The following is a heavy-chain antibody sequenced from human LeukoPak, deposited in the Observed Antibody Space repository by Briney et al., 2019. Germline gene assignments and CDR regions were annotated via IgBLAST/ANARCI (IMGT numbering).Heavy chain of an antibody. CDR2: IEGDGSRT. D-gene: IGHD2-2*01. J-gene: IGHJ3*02. CDR1: GFTLGDFW. V-gene: IGHV3-74*01. CDR3: TRDFRYVAFDI. Sequence: PGGSLRLSCAASGFTLGDFWVSWVRQAPGKGLEWVSRIEGDGSRTNTADSVKGRFTISRDNAKNTVYLQMNSLRVEDTAVYYCTRDFRYVAFDIWGQGTMVTVSS.